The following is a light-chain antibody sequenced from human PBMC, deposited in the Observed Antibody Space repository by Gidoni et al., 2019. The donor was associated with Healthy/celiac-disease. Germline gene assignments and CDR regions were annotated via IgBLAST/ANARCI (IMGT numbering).Light chain of an antibody. V-gene: IGKV1-5*01. J-gene: IGKJ1*01. CDR3: QQYNSYSRT. CDR1: QSISSW. Sequence: DIQMNQSPSTLSASGGDRVTITCRASQSISSWLAWYQQKPGKAPKLLIYDASRLESGVPSRFSGSGSGTEFTLTISSLQPDDFATYYCQQYNSYSRTFGQGTKVEIK. CDR2: DAS.